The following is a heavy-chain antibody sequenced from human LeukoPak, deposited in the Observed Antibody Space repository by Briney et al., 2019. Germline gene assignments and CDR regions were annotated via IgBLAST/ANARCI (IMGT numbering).Heavy chain of an antibody. CDR3: ARDRYYDFWSGYLNWYFDL. D-gene: IGHD3-3*01. J-gene: IGHJ2*01. CDR1: GGSISSYY. CDR2: IYTSGST. V-gene: IGHV4-4*07. Sequence: SEILSLTCTVSGGSISSYYWSWIRQPAGKGLEWIGRIYTSGSTNYNPSLKSRVTMSVDTSKNQFSLKLSSVTAADTAVYYCARDRYYDFWSGYLNWYFDLWGRGTLVTVSS.